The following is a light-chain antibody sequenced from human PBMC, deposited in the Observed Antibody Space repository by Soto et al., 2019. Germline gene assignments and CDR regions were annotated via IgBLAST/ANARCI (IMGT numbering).Light chain of an antibody. CDR1: SRDVGSNNL. Sequence: QSALTQPASVSGSPGQSITISCTGTSRDVGSNNLVSWYQQNPGKAPKLMIYEGSKRPSGISNRFSGSKSGNTASLTISGLQAEDEGDYYCRSYKGRNAVVEFGGG. CDR3: RSYKGRNAVVE. V-gene: IGLV2-23*01. CDR2: EGS. J-gene: IGLJ2*01.